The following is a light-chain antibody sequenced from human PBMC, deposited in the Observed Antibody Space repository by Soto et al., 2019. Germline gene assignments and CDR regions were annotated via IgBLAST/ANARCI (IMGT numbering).Light chain of an antibody. Sequence: DIVMTQSPDSLAVSLGERATINCKSSQSVFYSFTNKNYLAWYQQKPGQPPKLLIYWASTRESGVPDRFSGSGSGTDFTLTISSLQAEDVAIYYCQQYYSTPLAFGQGTKVEIK. J-gene: IGKJ1*01. CDR2: WAS. CDR3: QQYYSTPLA. V-gene: IGKV4-1*01. CDR1: QSVFYSFTNKNY.